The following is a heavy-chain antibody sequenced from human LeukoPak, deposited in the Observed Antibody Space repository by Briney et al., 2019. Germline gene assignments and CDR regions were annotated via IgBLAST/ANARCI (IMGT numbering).Heavy chain of an antibody. CDR3: ARDVFSDSSGYYSHFFDY. CDR1: GYTFTSYG. J-gene: IGHJ4*02. CDR2: ISAYNVNT. Sequence: GASVKVSCKASGYTFTSYGISWVRQAPGQGLEWTGWISAYNVNTDYAQKLQGRVTMTTDTSTSTAYMELRSLRSDDTAVYFCARDVFSDSSGYYSHFFDYWGQGTLVTVSS. D-gene: IGHD3-22*01. V-gene: IGHV1-18*01.